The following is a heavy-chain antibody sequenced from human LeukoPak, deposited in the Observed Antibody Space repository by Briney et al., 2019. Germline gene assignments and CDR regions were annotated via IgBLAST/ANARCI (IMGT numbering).Heavy chain of an antibody. J-gene: IGHJ4*02. V-gene: IGHV3-23*01. D-gene: IGHD4/OR15-4a*01. Sequence: WVRQAPGXGLEWVSAISGSGGSTYYADSVKGRFTISRDNSKNTLYLQMNSLRAEDTAVYYCAKDRAVDLLRDYWGQGTLVTVSS. CDR3: AKDRAVDLLRDY. CDR2: ISGSGGST.